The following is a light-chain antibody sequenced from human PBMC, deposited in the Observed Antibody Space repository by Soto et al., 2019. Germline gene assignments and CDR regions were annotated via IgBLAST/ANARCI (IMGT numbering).Light chain of an antibody. V-gene: IGKV3-11*01. J-gene: IGKJ5*01. Sequence: EIVLTQSPATLSLSPGERATLSCRASQSVSSYLAWYQQKPGQAPRLLIYDASNRATGIPARFSGSGSGTDFTLTISSLEPEDFSVYYCQQGINWPPRITFGQGARLGIK. CDR3: QQGINWPPRIT. CDR1: QSVSSY. CDR2: DAS.